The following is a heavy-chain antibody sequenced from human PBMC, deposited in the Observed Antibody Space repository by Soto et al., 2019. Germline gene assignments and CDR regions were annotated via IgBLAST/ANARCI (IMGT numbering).Heavy chain of an antibody. D-gene: IGHD2-21*01. J-gene: IGHJ4*02. V-gene: IGHV3-23*01. CDR3: TTSNGYFVD. CDR1: GLTFDSRG. CDR2: IDGVGGST. Sequence: EVQLLESGGGLEQSGGSLRLSCAASGLTFDSRGMSWVRQAPGKGLEWVSAIDGVGGSTYYADSVKGRFTISRDNSKNTLYLQINSLRAEDTAIDYCTTSNGYFVDWGQGTLVTVSS.